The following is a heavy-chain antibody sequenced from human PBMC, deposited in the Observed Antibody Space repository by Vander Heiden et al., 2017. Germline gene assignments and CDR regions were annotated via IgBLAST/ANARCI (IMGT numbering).Heavy chain of an antibody. CDR1: GLTCGSYA. V-gene: IGHV3-23*01. CDR3: AKDGPHILLGDFDC. Sequence: EVQRLESGGGLVQPGGSLRLSCAASGLTCGSYAMSWVRQAPGQGLEWVSAISGSGGTTYYADSVKGRFTISRDNSKNTLYLQMNSLRAEDTAVYYCAKDGPHILLGDFDCWGQGTLVTVSS. CDR2: ISGSGGTT. D-gene: IGHD2-15*01. J-gene: IGHJ4*02.